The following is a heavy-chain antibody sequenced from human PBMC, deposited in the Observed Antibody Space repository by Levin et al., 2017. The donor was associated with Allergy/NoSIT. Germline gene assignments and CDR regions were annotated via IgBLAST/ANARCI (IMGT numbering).Heavy chain of an antibody. CDR3: SRSNRNWDYKENGPNFDY. CDR2: IWWNGNNK. V-gene: IGHV3-33*01. CDR1: GFTFGDYG. J-gene: IGHJ4*02. D-gene: IGHD1-7*01. Sequence: GESLKISCAASGFTFGDYGMHWVRQAPGKGLQWVAVIWWNGNNKFYADSVKGRFSISRDNSENTLSLQMNSLRGEDTAVYYCSRSNRNWDYKENGPNFDYWGRGTPVTVSS.